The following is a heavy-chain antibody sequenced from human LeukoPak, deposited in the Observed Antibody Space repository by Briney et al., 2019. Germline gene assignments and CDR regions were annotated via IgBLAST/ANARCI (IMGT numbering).Heavy chain of an antibody. CDR3: ARDGTSTDDY. Sequence: VASVKVSCKASGYTFTNYGISWVRQAPGQGLEWMVWISGYNDNTNYAQKFQGRLTVTTDTSTSTTYMELRSLRSDDTAVYYCARDGTSTDDYWGQGTLVTVSS. D-gene: IGHD2-2*01. J-gene: IGHJ4*02. CDR1: GYTFTNYG. CDR2: ISGYNDNT. V-gene: IGHV1-18*01.